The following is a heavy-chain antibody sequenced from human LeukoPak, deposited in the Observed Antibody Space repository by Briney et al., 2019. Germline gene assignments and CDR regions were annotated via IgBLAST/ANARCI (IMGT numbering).Heavy chain of an antibody. J-gene: IGHJ4*02. Sequence: GGSLRLSCAASGFTSSSYSMNWVRQAPGKGLEWVSSISSSSSYIYYADSVKGRFTISRDNAKNSLYLQMNSLRAEDTAVYYCATTVTPPYFDYWGQGTLVTVSS. CDR1: GFTSSSYS. D-gene: IGHD4-17*01. CDR3: ATTVTPPYFDY. CDR2: ISSSSSYI. V-gene: IGHV3-21*01.